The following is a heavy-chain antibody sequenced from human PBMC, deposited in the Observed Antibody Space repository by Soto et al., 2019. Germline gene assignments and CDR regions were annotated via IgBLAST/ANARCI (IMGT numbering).Heavy chain of an antibody. CDR1: GFTFSNNW. J-gene: IGHJ6*03. V-gene: IGHV3-74*01. D-gene: IGHD2-15*01. CDR2: INSDGSVS. Sequence: EVKLVESGGGLVQPGGSLRLSCAASGFTFSNNWMYWVRQAPGQGLVWVSRINSDGSVSRYADSVKGRLTISRDNVKNTLYLQMNSLIVEDTAVYYCARGDCVGGSCYSLAGSFYYYMDVWGKGTTVTVFS. CDR3: ARGDCVGGSCYSLAGSFYYYMDV.